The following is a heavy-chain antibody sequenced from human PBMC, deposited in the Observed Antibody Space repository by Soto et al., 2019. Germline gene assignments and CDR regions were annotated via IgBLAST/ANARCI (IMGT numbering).Heavy chain of an antibody. CDR3: ARLQYTVVTALDI. V-gene: IGHV4-59*11. Sequence: LSLTCSVSCVSIGIHFWSWIRQAPGKGPELVGYIYHTVNTNYNPALKSRVTIPMDTSENQLSLQLSSVTAADTAVYYCARLQYTVVTALDIWGQGTMVTVSS. J-gene: IGHJ3*02. CDR1: CVSIGIHF. D-gene: IGHD2-15*01. CDR2: IYHTVNT.